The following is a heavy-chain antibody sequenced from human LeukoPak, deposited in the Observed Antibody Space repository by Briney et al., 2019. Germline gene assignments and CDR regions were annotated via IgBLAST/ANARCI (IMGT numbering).Heavy chain of an antibody. CDR2: INPKNGGA. CDR1: GYTFISHY. D-gene: IGHD3-3*01. J-gene: IGHJ5*02. CDR3: ARASFWESPINWFDL. V-gene: IGHV1-2*07. Sequence: ASVKVSCKASGYTFISHYIHWVRQAPGQGLEWMGWINPKNGGANYAPRFQGRVTMTRDRSISTVYMEVTRLTSDDTAVYYCARASFWESPINWFDLWGQGTLVTVSS.